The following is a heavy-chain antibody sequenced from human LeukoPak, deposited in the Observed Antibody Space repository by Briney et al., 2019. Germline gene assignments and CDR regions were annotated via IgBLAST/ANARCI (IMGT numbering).Heavy chain of an antibody. CDR1: GDSISNYY. CDR2: IYTSGST. CDR3: ASEILYFSLPGHHTTEYFEP. Sequence: SETLSLTCTVSGDSISNYYWSWIRQPAGKGLEWIGRIYTSGSTNYNPSLKSRVTMSVDKSKNQFSLKLSSVTAADTAVYYCASEILYFSLPGHHTTEYFEPWGQGSLVIVSS. D-gene: IGHD3/OR15-3a*01. J-gene: IGHJ1*01. V-gene: IGHV4-4*07.